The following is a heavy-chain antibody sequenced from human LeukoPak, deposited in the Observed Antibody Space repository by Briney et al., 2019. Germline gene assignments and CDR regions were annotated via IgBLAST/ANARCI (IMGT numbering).Heavy chain of an antibody. D-gene: IGHD6-13*01. Sequence: GASVNVSCKASGYTFTGYYMHWVRQAPGQGLEWMGWMNPNSGNTNYAQKFQGRVTMTRNTSISTAYMELSSLRSEDSAVYYCARNGQQVRYFQHWGQGTLVTVSS. V-gene: IGHV1-8*02. CDR1: GYTFTGYY. CDR3: ARNGQQVRYFQH. CDR2: MNPNSGNT. J-gene: IGHJ1*01.